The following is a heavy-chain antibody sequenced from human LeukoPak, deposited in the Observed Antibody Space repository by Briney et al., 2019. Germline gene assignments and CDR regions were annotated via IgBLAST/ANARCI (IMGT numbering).Heavy chain of an antibody. J-gene: IGHJ4*02. D-gene: IGHD3-16*02. Sequence: GRSLRLSCAASGFTFSSYAMHWVRQAPGKGLEWVAVISYDGSNKYYADSVKGRFTISRDNSKNTLYLQMNSLRVDDTAAYYCAKLYYDYVWGSYRYYFFDSWGQGTLVTVSP. CDR1: GFTFSSYA. CDR2: ISYDGSNK. CDR3: AKLYYDYVWGSYRYYFFDS. V-gene: IGHV3-30-3*01.